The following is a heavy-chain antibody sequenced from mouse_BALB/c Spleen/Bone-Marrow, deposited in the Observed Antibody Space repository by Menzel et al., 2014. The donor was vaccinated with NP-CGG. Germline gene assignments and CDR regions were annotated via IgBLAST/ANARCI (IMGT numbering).Heavy chain of an antibody. CDR3: AREKYGNDY. CDR2: IWAGGST. CDR1: GFSLTSYG. D-gene: IGHD2-10*02. J-gene: IGHJ2*01. V-gene: IGHV2-9*02. Sequence: VQVVESGPGLVAPSQRLSITCTVSGFSLTSYGVHWVRQPPGKGLEWLGVIWAGGSTNYNSALMSRLSISKDNSKSQVFLEMNSLQTDDTAIYYCAREKYGNDYWGQGTTLTVSS.